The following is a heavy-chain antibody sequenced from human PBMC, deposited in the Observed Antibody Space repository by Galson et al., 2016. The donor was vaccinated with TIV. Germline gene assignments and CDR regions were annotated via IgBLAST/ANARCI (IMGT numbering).Heavy chain of an antibody. CDR2: ISGSGGIT. V-gene: IGHV3-23*01. Sequence: SLRLSCAASGFTFDFYAMSWVRQAPGQGLEWVSGISGSGGITYFADSVKGRFTISRDNSRNTLFLHMHSLGVEDTAVYDCAKRKNYGGDAFEDWGQGPLVTVSS. D-gene: IGHD2-21*01. J-gene: IGHJ3*01. CDR1: GFTFDFYA. CDR3: AKRKNYGGDAFED.